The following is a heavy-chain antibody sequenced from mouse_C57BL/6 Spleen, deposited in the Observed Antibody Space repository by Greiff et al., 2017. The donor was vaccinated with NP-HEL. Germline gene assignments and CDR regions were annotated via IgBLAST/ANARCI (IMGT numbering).Heavy chain of an antibody. CDR3: ARDYGSSYDYWYFDV. D-gene: IGHD1-1*01. CDR2: ISSGSSTI. Sequence: EVQLVESGGGLVKPGGSLKLSCAASGFTFSDYGMHWVRQAPEKGLEWVAYISSGSSTIYYADTVKGRFTISRDNAKNTLFLQMTSLRSEDTAMYYCARDYGSSYDYWYFDVWGTGTTVTVSS. CDR1: GFTFSDYG. J-gene: IGHJ1*03. V-gene: IGHV5-17*01.